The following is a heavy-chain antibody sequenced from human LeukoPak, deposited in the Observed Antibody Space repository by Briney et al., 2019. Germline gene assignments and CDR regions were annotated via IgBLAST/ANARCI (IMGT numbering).Heavy chain of an antibody. Sequence: PGGSLRLPCEVSGIPFSNFAMAWLRQAPGEGVEWVSLITGTSGRTYYAPSVKVRYIISRDNSKNTLYLQMNSLRAEDTALYYCAKDHVSAGHLDYWGQGTPVTVSS. D-gene: IGHD2-15*01. CDR3: AKDHVSAGHLDY. CDR1: GIPFSNFA. J-gene: IGHJ4*02. CDR2: ITGTSGRT. V-gene: IGHV3-23*01.